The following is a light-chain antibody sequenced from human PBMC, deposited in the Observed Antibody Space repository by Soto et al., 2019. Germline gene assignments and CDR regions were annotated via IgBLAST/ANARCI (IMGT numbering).Light chain of an antibody. CDR2: EVS. J-gene: IGLJ1*01. CDR1: SSDIGGYDY. Sequence: QSALTQPASVSGSPGQSITISCTGTSSDIGGYDYVSWYQHHPGKAPKLMIYEVSNRPSGVSNRFSGSKSGNTASLTISGLQAEDEADYYCRSYTSRTLWVFGTGTKLTVL. V-gene: IGLV2-14*01. CDR3: RSYTSRTLWV.